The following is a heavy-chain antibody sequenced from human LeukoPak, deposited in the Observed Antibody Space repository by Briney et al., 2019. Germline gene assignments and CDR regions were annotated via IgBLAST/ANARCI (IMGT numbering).Heavy chain of an antibody. CDR3: ATVRSGWGYFDY. Sequence: SETLSLTCTVSGGSISSYYWSWIRQPAGKGLEWIGRIYTSGSTHYNPSLKSRVAMSIDTSKNQFSLKLSSVTAADTAVYYCATVRSGWGYFDYWGQGTLVTASS. D-gene: IGHD6-19*01. CDR1: GGSISSYY. J-gene: IGHJ4*02. V-gene: IGHV4-4*07. CDR2: IYTSGST.